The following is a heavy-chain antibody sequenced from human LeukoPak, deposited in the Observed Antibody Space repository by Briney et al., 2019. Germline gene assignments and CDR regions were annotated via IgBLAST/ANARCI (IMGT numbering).Heavy chain of an antibody. J-gene: IGHJ4*02. CDR2: IYTSGST. D-gene: IGHD2-15*01. Sequence: SETLSLTCTVSGGSISSYYWSWLRQPAGKGLEWLGRIYTSGSTNYNPSLKSRVTMSVDTSKNQFSLKLSSVTAADTAVYYCARMGYCSGGSCYTPDYWGQGTLVTVSS. V-gene: IGHV4-4*07. CDR3: ARMGYCSGGSCYTPDY. CDR1: GGSISSYY.